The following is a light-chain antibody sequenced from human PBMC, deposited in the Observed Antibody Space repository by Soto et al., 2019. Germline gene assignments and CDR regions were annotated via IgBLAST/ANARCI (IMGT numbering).Light chain of an antibody. CDR2: DAA. Sequence: EVVMTQSPATLSVSPGEGATLSCRASQSISNTLAWYQLRPGQSPRLLIYDAATTATGIPARFSGSGSGTDFTLTISSLQSEDFAVYYCQQYYTRPHTFGQGNKVEIK. J-gene: IGKJ1*01. CDR3: QQYYTRPHT. V-gene: IGKV3-15*01. CDR1: QSISNT.